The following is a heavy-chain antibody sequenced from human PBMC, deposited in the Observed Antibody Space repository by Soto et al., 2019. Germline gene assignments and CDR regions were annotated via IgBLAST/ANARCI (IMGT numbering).Heavy chain of an antibody. Sequence: GGSLRLSCAASGFTFRSYAMHWVRQAPGKGLEWVAVISYDESDKYYADSLKGRFTISRDNSRNTLYLQMNSLRGEDTAVYYCARDLSVAGPDYWGQGSLVTVSS. CDR2: ISYDESDK. D-gene: IGHD6-19*01. CDR1: GFTFRSYA. CDR3: ARDLSVAGPDY. J-gene: IGHJ4*02. V-gene: IGHV3-30*03.